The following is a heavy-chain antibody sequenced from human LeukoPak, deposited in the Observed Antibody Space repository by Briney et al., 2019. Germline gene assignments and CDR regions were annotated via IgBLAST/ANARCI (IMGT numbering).Heavy chain of an antibody. V-gene: IGHV4-4*02. D-gene: IGHD6-13*01. Sequence: SGTLSLTCAVSGGSISSSNWWSWVRQPPGKGLEWIGEIYHSGSTNYNPSLKSRVTISVDKSKNQFSLKLSSVTAADTAVYYCARLSRIAAAGTDDLFYYYYGMDVWGQGTTVTVSS. CDR3: ARLSRIAAAGTDDLFYYYYGMDV. CDR2: IYHSGST. J-gene: IGHJ6*02. CDR1: GGSISSSNW.